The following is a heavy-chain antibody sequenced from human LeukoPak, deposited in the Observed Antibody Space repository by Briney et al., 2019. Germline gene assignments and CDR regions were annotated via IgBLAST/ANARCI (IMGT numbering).Heavy chain of an antibody. J-gene: IGHJ3*02. CDR3: ARSAYYYDSSGPKDAFDI. D-gene: IGHD3-22*01. CDR1: GGSISSYY. Sequence: SETLSLTCTVSGGSISSYYWSWIRQPAGKGLEWIGRIYTSGSTNYNPSLKSRVTMSVDTSENQFSLKLSSVTAADTAVYYCARSAYYYDSSGPKDAFDIWGQGTMVTVSS. V-gene: IGHV4-4*07. CDR2: IYTSGST.